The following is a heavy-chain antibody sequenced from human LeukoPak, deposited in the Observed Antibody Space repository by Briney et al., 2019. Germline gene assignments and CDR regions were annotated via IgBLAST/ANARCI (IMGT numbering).Heavy chain of an antibody. J-gene: IGHJ5*02. CDR2: INHSGST. Sequence: SETLSLTCAVYGGSFSGYYWSWIRQPPGKGLEWIGEINHSGSTNYNPSLKSRVTISVDTSKNQFSLKLSSVTAADTAVYYCARQARGYDFWSGYYALAWFDPWGQGTLVTVSS. CDR1: GGSFSGYY. CDR3: ARQARGYDFWSGYYALAWFDP. V-gene: IGHV4-34*01. D-gene: IGHD3-3*01.